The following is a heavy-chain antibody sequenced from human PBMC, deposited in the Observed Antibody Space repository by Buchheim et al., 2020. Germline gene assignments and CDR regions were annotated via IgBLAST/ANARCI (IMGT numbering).Heavy chain of an antibody. Sequence: EVQLLESGGGLVQPGGSLRLSCAASGFTFSSYAMSWVRQVPGKGLEWVSSISDSGVTTSFADSVKGRFTISSDNSKNTLYLQMNSLRAEDTAVYYCAEAIRASDYWGQGTL. CDR3: AEAIRASDY. CDR2: ISDSGVTT. J-gene: IGHJ4*02. D-gene: IGHD3-10*01. V-gene: IGHV3-23*01. CDR1: GFTFSSYA.